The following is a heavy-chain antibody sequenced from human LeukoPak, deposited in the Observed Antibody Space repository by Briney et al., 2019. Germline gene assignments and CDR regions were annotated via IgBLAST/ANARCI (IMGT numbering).Heavy chain of an antibody. V-gene: IGHV3-23*01. CDR2: IKSSGGST. CDR3: AELGITMIGGV. CDR1: GFTFSSYG. J-gene: IGHJ6*04. Sequence: PGGSLRLSCAASGFTFSSYGMSWVRQAPGKGLEWVSTIKSSGGSTYYADSVKGRFTISRDNAKNSLYLQMNSLRAEDTAVYYCAELGITMIGGVWGKGTTVTISS. D-gene: IGHD3-10*02.